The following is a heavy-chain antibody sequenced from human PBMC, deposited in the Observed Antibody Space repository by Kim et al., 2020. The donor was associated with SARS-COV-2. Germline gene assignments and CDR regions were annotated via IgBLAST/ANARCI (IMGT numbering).Heavy chain of an antibody. Sequence: NKYYADSVKGRFTISRDNSKNTLYLQMNSLRAEDTAVYYCARDNGGGVSDPWGQGTLVTVSS. J-gene: IGHJ5*02. D-gene: IGHD3-3*01. V-gene: IGHV3-30*01. CDR2: NK. CDR3: ARDNGGGVSDP.